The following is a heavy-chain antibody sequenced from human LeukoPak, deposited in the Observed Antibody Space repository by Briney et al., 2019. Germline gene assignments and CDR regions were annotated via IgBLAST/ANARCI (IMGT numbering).Heavy chain of an antibody. CDR3: AKVAAAVGDTRTDY. V-gene: IGHV3-23*01. J-gene: IGHJ4*02. Sequence: PGGSLRLSCAASGFTFSSYAMSWVRQAPGKGLEWVSTITGSGGKTYYADSVKGRFTISRDNSKNTLYLQMDSLRAEDTAVYYCAKVAAAVGDTRTDYWGQGTLVTVSS. CDR2: ITGSGGKT. D-gene: IGHD6-25*01. CDR1: GFTFSSYA.